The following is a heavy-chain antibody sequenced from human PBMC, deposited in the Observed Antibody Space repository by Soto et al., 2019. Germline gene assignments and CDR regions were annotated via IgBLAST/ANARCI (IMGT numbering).Heavy chain of an antibody. CDR2: MHHTQGT. V-gene: IGHV4-59*01. J-gene: IGHJ5*02. CDR1: GASISSYY. D-gene: IGHD3-9*01. CDR3: ARVPFVGYFDWLDP. Sequence: SETLSLTCSVSGASISSYYWTWIRQPPGGGLEWIGYMHHTQGTNDNPSLRGRVHMSIDTSMNQFSLRLTSVTAADTAVYYCARVPFVGYFDWLDPWCHGTLVTVSS.